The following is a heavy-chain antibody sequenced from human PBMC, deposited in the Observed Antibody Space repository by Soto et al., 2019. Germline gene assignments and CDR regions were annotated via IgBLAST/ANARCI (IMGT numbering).Heavy chain of an antibody. CDR1: GFTVSSNY. V-gene: IGHV3-66*01. CDR2: IYSGGST. D-gene: IGHD2-2*03. CDR3: ARDSSSGYYYFDY. J-gene: IGHJ4*02. Sequence: PGGSLRLSCAASGFTVSSNYMSWVRQAPGKGLEWVSVIYSGGSTYYADSVKGRFTISRDNSKNTLYLQMNSLRAEDTAVYYCARDSSSGYYYFDYWGQGTLVTVSS.